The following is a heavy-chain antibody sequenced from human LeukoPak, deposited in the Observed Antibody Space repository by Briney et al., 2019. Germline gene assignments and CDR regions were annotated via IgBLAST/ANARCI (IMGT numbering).Heavy chain of an antibody. CDR1: GYNFINYG. D-gene: IGHD6-13*01. J-gene: IGHJ4*02. Sequence: ASVKVSCKASGYNFINYGITWVRQAPGQGLEWMGWINSNNGKTEYTQMLQGRVTMTTDTATSTAYMELRSLRSGDTAVYYCARGGDYSSSWYGNPYYFDYWGQGTLVTVSS. CDR2: INSNNGKT. V-gene: IGHV1-18*01. CDR3: ARGGDYSSSWYGNPYYFDY.